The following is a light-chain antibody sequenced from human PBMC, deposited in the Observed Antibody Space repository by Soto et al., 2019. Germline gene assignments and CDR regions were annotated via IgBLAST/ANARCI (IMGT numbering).Light chain of an antibody. CDR3: ASWDDSLNGLV. Sequence: QTVVTQPPSASATPGQRVTISCSGSSSNIGSNNVEWYQHLPGTAPKLLIYSNNQGPSGVPDRFSGSKSGTSASLAISGLQSEDEADYYCASWDDSLNGLVIGGGTQLTVL. CDR1: SSNIGSNN. J-gene: IGLJ7*01. CDR2: SNN. V-gene: IGLV1-44*01.